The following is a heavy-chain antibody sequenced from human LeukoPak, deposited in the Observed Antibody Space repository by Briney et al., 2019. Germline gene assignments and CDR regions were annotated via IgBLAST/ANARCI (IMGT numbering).Heavy chain of an antibody. CDR3: ARESLLWGDPGGFDP. D-gene: IGHD3-10*01. Sequence: GGSLRLSCAASGLTLSGYWMSWVRQAPGKGLEWVANIKQDGSEKYYVDSVRGRFTISRDNAKNSLYLQMNSLRAEDTAVYYCARESLLWGDPGGFDPWGQGTLVTVSS. CDR1: GLTLSGYW. CDR2: IKQDGSEK. V-gene: IGHV3-7*01. J-gene: IGHJ5*02.